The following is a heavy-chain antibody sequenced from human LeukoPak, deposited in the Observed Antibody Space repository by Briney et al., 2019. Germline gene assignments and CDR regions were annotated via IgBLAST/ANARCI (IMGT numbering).Heavy chain of an antibody. Sequence: SETLSLTCTYSGGSISSYYWSWMRQPPGKGLEWIGYIYYSGSTNYNPSLKSRVTISVDTSKNQFSLKLSSVTAADTAVYYCARDRNPRGYWGQGTLVTVSS. J-gene: IGHJ4*02. D-gene: IGHD3-10*01. V-gene: IGHV4-59*01. CDR1: GGSISSYY. CDR2: IYYSGST. CDR3: ARDRNPRGY.